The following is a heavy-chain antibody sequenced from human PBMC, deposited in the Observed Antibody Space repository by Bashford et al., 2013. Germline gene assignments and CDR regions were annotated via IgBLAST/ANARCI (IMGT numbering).Heavy chain of an antibody. CDR1: GGSISSGGYY. J-gene: IGHJ4*02. Sequence: SETLSLTCTVSGGSISSGGYYWSWIRQHPGKGLEWIGYIYYSGSTYYNPSLKSRVTISVDTSKNQFSLKLSSVTAADTAVYYCARGPELKAYCGGDCYTFDYWGQGTLVTVSS. V-gene: IGHV4-31*03. CDR3: ARGPELKAYCGGDCYTFDY. CDR2: IYYSGST. D-gene: IGHD2-21*02.